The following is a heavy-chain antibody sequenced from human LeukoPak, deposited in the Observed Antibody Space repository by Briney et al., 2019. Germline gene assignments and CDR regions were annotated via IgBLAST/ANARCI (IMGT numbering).Heavy chain of an antibody. CDR1: GFTFSSYE. Sequence: PGGSLRLSCAASGFTFSSYEMNWVRQAPGKGLEWVSYISSSSSTIYYADSVKGRFTISRDNAKNSLYLQMNSLRAEDTAVYYCARDRLQGYYYYYMDVWGKGTTVTVSS. V-gene: IGHV3-48*01. CDR2: ISSSSSTI. J-gene: IGHJ6*03. D-gene: IGHD4-11*01. CDR3: ARDRLQGYYYYYMDV.